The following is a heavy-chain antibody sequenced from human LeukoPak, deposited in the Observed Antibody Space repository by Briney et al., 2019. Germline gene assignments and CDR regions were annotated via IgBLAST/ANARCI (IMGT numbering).Heavy chain of an antibody. D-gene: IGHD5-18*01. CDR3: ARRRGYSSRIDY. V-gene: IGHV4-39*07. Sequence: SETLSLTCTVSVGSISSSSYYWGWIRQPPGKGLEWIGSIYYSGSTYYNPSLKSRVTISVDTSKNQFSLKLSSVTAADTAVYYCARRRGYSSRIDYWGQGTLVTVSS. CDR2: IYYSGST. J-gene: IGHJ4*02. CDR1: VGSISSSSYY.